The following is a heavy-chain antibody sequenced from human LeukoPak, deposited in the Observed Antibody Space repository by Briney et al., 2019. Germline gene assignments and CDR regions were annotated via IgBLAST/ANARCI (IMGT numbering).Heavy chain of an antibody. J-gene: IGHJ4*02. CDR2: MYYSGGT. CDR3: VRPSSSASWNCDY. CDR1: GGSISSSSYY. Sequence: PSETLFLTCTVPGGSISSSSYYWGWIHQPPGKGLEWMGSMYYSGGTYYNPSLKSRAPISVTTSKTHFSLKLNSVTAGDTPMHYCVRPSSSASWNCDYWGQGTLVTVSS. D-gene: IGHD2-2*01. V-gene: IGHV4-39*02.